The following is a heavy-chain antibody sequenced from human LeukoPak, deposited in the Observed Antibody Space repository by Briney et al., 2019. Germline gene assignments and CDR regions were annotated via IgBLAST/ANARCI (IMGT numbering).Heavy chain of an antibody. J-gene: IGHJ5*02. Sequence: ASVKVSCKASGYTFTGYYMHWVRQAPGQGLEWMGWINPNSGGTNYAQKLQGRVTMTTDTSTSTAYMELRSLRSDDTAVYYCARDDCSGGSCYSFSKAGFDPWGQGTLVTVSS. CDR1: GYTFTGYY. CDR3: ARDDCSGGSCYSFSKAGFDP. V-gene: IGHV1-2*02. CDR2: INPNSGGT. D-gene: IGHD2-15*01.